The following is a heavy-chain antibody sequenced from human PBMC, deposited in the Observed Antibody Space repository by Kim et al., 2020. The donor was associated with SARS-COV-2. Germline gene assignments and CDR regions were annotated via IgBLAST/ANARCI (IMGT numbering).Heavy chain of an antibody. CDR2: IWYDGSNK. D-gene: IGHD4-17*01. V-gene: IGHV3-33*01. J-gene: IGHJ2*01. CDR3: AREYPATVTNYWYFDL. Sequence: GGSLRLSCAASGFTFSSYGMHWVRQAPGKGLEWVAVIWYDGSNKYYADSVKGRFTISRDNSKNTLYLQMNSLRAEDTAVYYCAREYPATVTNYWYFDLWGRGTLVTVSS. CDR1: GFTFSSYG.